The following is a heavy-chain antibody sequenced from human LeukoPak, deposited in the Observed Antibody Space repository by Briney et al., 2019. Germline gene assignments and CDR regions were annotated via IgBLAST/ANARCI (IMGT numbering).Heavy chain of an antibody. CDR3: ARDTVNHYYYYMDV. Sequence: GASVKVSCKASGYTFTGYYMHWVRQAPGQGLEWMGWINPNSGGTNYAQKFQGRVTMTRDTSISTAYMELNRLRSDDTAVYYCARDTVNHYYYYMDVWGKGTTVTVSS. CDR1: GYTFTGYY. D-gene: IGHD4-11*01. CDR2: INPNSGGT. J-gene: IGHJ6*03. V-gene: IGHV1-2*02.